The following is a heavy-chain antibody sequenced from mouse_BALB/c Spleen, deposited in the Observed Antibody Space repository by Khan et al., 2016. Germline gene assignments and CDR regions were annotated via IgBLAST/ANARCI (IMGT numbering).Heavy chain of an antibody. CDR2: INTETGEP. Sequence: QIQLVQSGPELKKPGETVKIYCKASGYTFTDYSMHWVKRVPGKGLKWMGWINTETGEPTYADDFKGRFAFSLETSASTAYLQINNLKNEDTATYFCARRGYGYDYAMDYLGQGTSVTVSS. D-gene: IGHD2-2*01. CDR3: ARRGYGYDYAMDY. CDR1: GYTFTDYS. J-gene: IGHJ4*01. V-gene: IGHV9-2-1*01.